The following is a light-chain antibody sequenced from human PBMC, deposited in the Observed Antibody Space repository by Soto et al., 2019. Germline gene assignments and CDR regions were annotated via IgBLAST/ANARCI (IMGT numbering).Light chain of an antibody. Sequence: EIVLTQSPGTLSLSPGERATLSCRASQSVSSSYLAWYQQKPGQAPRLLIYGASSRATGIPDRFSGSGSGTGFTLTISRLEPEDFAVYYCQQYGSSPSRTFGQGTKVEIK. CDR2: GAS. V-gene: IGKV3-20*01. J-gene: IGKJ1*01. CDR1: QSVSSSY. CDR3: QQYGSSPSRT.